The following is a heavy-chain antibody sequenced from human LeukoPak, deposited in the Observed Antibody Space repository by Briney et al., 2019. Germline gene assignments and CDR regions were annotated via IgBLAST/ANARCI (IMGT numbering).Heavy chain of an antibody. CDR3: ARDWYYAFDF. V-gene: IGHV3-15*07. D-gene: IGHD2-21*02. CDR2: ISSKRDGGTT. Sequence: PGGSLRLSCLASGFTFSNTWMNWVRQAPGKGLEWVARISSKRDGGTTDYAAPVKGRFTISRDDSENTMYLQMNSLKAEDTAVYYCARDWYYAFDFWGQGTMVTVSS. J-gene: IGHJ3*01. CDR1: GFTFSNTW.